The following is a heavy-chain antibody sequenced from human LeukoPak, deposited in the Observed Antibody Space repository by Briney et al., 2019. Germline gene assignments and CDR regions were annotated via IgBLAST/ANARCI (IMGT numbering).Heavy chain of an antibody. CDR2: IYSGGNT. CDR1: GFTVSSNY. D-gene: IGHD2-8*01. Sequence: GGSLRLSCAASGFTVSSNYMSWVRQAPGKGLEWVSLIYSGGNTYYADSVKGRFTISTDNSKNTLYLQMNSLRAEDTAVYYCASQKYCTNGICYRKYYFDYWGRGTLVTVSS. V-gene: IGHV3-66*04. J-gene: IGHJ4*02. CDR3: ASQKYCTNGICYRKYYFDY.